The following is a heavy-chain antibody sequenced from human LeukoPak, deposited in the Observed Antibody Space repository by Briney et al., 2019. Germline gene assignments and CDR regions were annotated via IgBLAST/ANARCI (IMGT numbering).Heavy chain of an antibody. CDR2: ISSSSSSYM. J-gene: IGHJ4*02. V-gene: IGHV3-21*06. CDR1: GFTFSSYS. D-gene: IGHD5-24*01. Sequence: PGGSLRLSCAASGFTFSSYSMNWVRQAPGKGLEWVSSISSSSSSYMYYADSVKGRFTISRDNAKNSLFLQMNSLRAEDTAVYSCARDGVRDGLYFDRWGQGTLVTVSS. CDR3: ARDGVRDGLYFDR.